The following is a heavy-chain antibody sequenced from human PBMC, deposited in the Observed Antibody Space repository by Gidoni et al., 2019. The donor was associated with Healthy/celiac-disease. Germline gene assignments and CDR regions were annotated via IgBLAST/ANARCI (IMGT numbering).Heavy chain of an antibody. D-gene: IGHD1-26*01. J-gene: IGHJ4*02. V-gene: IGHV3-23*01. CDR2: ISGSGGST. Sequence: EVQLLESGGGLVQPGGSLRLSCAASGFPFRSYAMSWVRQAPGKGLEWVSAISGSGGSTYYADSVKGRFTISRDNSKNTLYLQMNSLRAEDTAVYYCAKCPSGSYRIDYWGQGTLVTVSS. CDR3: AKCPSGSYRIDY. CDR1: GFPFRSYA.